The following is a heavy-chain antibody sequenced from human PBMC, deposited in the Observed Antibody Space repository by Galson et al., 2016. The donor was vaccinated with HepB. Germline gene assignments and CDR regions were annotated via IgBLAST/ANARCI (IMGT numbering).Heavy chain of an antibody. CDR3: ARSRDTAMAVDY. CDR2: IYPGDSDT. V-gene: IGHV5-51*03. J-gene: IGHJ4*02. D-gene: IGHD5-18*01. Sequence: QSGAEVKKPGDSLKISCKGSGYSFTNYWIGWVRQMPGKGLEWMGIIYPGDSDTRYSPPFQGRVTISADESISTAYLQWSSLKASDTAMYYCARSRDTAMAVDYWGQGTLVTVSA. CDR1: GYSFTNYW.